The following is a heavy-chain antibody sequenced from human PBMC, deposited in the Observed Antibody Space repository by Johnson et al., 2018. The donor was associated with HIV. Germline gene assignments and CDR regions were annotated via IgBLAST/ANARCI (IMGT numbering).Heavy chain of an antibody. CDR2: ISGTAGDT. CDR3: ARGGSHITIFGVDINMGAFDI. D-gene: IGHD3-3*01. CDR1: GFTFDDYG. Sequence: VQLVESGGGVVRPGGSLRLSCAASGFTFDDYGMSWVRQAPGKGLEWVSGISGTAGDTHYADSLKGRFTISREAAKNSLYLQMNSLRAGDTAVYYCARGGSHITIFGVDINMGAFDIWGQGTLVTLSS. J-gene: IGHJ3*02. V-gene: IGHV3-20*04.